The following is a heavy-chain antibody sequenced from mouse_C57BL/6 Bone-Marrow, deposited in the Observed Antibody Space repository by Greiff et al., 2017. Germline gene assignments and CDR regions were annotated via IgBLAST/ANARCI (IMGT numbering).Heavy chain of an antibody. V-gene: IGHV1-61*01. CDR1: GYTFTSYW. CDR2: IYPSDSET. Sequence: QVHVKQPGAELVRPGSSVKLSCKASGYTFTSYWMDWVKQRPGQGLEWIGNIYPSDSETHYNQKFKDKATLTVDKSSSTAYMQLSSLTSEDSAVYYCARPAYYGSSFAWFAYWGQGTLVTVSA. CDR3: ARPAYYGSSFAWFAY. J-gene: IGHJ3*01. D-gene: IGHD1-1*01.